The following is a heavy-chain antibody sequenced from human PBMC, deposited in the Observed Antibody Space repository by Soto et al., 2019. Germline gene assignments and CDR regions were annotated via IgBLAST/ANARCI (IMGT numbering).Heavy chain of an antibody. D-gene: IGHD1-26*01. CDR1: GFTFSSYA. V-gene: IGHV3-23*01. J-gene: IGHJ4*02. CDR3: ARSGSYSWLPY. CDR2: ISPSGGGS. Sequence: EVELLESGGGLVQPGGSLRLSCAASGFTFSSYALSWVRQAPGKGLEWVSSISPSGGGSYYADSVKGRFTISRDNSKNTVYLQMKGLRAEDSALYYCARSGSYSWLPYWGQGTLVTVSS.